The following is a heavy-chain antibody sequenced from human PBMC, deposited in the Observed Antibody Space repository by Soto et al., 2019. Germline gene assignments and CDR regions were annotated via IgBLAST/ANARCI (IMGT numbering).Heavy chain of an antibody. Sequence: SETLSLTCAVSGDSVTSNVWWSWVRQPPGKGLEWIGEAYHNGLTDYNPSLKSRVTTSVDTSKNEFSLKLTSLTAADTAIYYCARDAAVPGESDRFDYWGQGTLVTVSS. CDR3: ARDAAVPGESDRFDY. CDR2: AYHNGLT. D-gene: IGHD6-19*01. V-gene: IGHV4-4*02. J-gene: IGHJ4*02. CDR1: GDSVTSNVW.